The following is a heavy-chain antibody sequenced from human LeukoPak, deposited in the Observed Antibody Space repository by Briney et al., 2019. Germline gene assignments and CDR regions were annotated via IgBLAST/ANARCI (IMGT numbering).Heavy chain of an antibody. CDR3: ASRGSVWYYFDY. V-gene: IGHV4-61*05. CDR1: GGSISGSSYY. Sequence: SETLSLTCTVSGGSISGSSYYWGWIRQPPGKGLEWIGYIYDSGSTNYNPSLKSRVTISVDTSKNQFSLKLSSVTAADTAVYYCASRGSVWYYFDYWGQGTLVTVSS. D-gene: IGHD6-19*01. CDR2: IYDSGST. J-gene: IGHJ4*02.